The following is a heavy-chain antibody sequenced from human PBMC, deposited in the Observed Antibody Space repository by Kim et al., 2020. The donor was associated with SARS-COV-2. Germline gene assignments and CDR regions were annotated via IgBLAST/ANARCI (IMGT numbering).Heavy chain of an antibody. CDR3: ARERDYGGNSADFDY. V-gene: IGHV6-1*01. J-gene: IGHJ4*02. D-gene: IGHD4-17*01. Sequence: VSVRSRITINPDTSKNPFSLQLNSLTPEDTAVYYCARERDYGGNSADFDYWGQGTLVTVSS.